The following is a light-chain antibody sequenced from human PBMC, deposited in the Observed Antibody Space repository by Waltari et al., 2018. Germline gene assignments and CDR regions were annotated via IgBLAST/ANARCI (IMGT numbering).Light chain of an antibody. V-gene: IGKV3-20*01. CDR2: GAS. J-gene: IGKJ2*01. Sequence: EIVLTQSPGTLSLSPGERATHTCRAIQSVSSSYLAWYQQKPGQAPRLLIYGASSRATGIPDRFSGSGSGTDFTLTISRLEPEDFAVYYCQQYGSSLLTFGQGTKLEIK. CDR1: QSVSSSY. CDR3: QQYGSSLLT.